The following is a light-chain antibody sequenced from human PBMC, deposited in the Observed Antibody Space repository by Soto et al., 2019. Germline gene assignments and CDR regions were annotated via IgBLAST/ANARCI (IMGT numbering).Light chain of an antibody. CDR2: DAS. Sequence: TQSPATLSVSPGERATLSCRASQSVSSNLAWFQQKPGKAPKLLIYDASSLESGVPQRFSGSGSGTEFTLTISSLQTDDFSTYYCQQYHSYWTFGQGTKVDIK. V-gene: IGKV1-5*01. J-gene: IGKJ1*01. CDR1: QSVSSN. CDR3: QQYHSYWT.